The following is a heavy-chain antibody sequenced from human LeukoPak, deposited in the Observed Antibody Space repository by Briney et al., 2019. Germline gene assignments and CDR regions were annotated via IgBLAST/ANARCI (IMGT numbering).Heavy chain of an antibody. CDR3: ARDVQGSGSYPYYFDY. V-gene: IGHV1-24*01. D-gene: IGHD3-10*01. CDR1: GYTLTELS. Sequence: ASVKVSCKVSGYTLTELSMHWVRQAPGKGLEWMGGFDPEDGETIYAQKFQGRVTMTEDTSRDTAYMELSSLRSEDTAVYYCARDVQGSGSYPYYFDYWGQGTLVTVSS. CDR2: FDPEDGET. J-gene: IGHJ4*02.